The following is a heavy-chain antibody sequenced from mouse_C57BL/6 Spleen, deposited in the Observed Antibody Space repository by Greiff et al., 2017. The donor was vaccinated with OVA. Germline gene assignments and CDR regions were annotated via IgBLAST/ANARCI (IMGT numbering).Heavy chain of an antibody. CDR3: ARGTATMDY. V-gene: IGHV5-17*01. CDR1: GFTFSDYG. CDR2: ISSGSSTI. J-gene: IGHJ4*01. D-gene: IGHD3-3*01. Sequence: LQESGGGLVKPGGSLKLSCAASGFTFSDYGMHWVRQAPEKGLEWVAYISSGSSTIYYADTVKGRFTISRDNAKNALFLQMTSLRSEDTAMYYCARGTATMDYWGQGTSVTVSS.